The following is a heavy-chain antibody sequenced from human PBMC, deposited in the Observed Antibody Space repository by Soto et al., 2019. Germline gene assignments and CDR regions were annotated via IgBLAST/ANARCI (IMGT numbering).Heavy chain of an antibody. D-gene: IGHD4-17*01. CDR1: GYTFTSYG. J-gene: IGHJ4*02. Sequence: ASVKVSCKASGYTFTSYGIGWVRQAPGQGLEWMGWISAYNGNTNYAQKLQGRVSMTTDTSTSTAYMKLRSLRSDDTAVYFCARALKTTVTTLDYWGQGTLVTVSS. CDR2: ISAYNGNT. CDR3: ARALKTTVTTLDY. V-gene: IGHV1-18*01.